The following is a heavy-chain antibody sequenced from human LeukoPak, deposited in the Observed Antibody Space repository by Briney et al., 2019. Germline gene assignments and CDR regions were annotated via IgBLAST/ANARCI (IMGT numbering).Heavy chain of an antibody. V-gene: IGHV3-23*01. Sequence: PGGSLRLSGAASGFTFSSYAMTWVGQGPGKGVEGVSTINLSHRDTYYAAPVKGRFTISSDNSQNTLFLQMNSLRAEDTAVYYCAKVAAAAGLDFCGQGTLVTVSS. CDR2: INLSHRDT. J-gene: IGHJ4*02. CDR3: AKVAAAAGLDF. D-gene: IGHD6-13*01. CDR1: GFTFSSYA.